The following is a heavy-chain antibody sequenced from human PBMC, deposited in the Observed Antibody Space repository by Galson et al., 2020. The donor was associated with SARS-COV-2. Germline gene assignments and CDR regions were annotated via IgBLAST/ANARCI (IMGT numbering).Heavy chain of an antibody. CDR2: LHYGGSI. V-gene: IGHV4-39*07. CDR1: SGPISSSSYY. CDR3: TRVNDGSGSYSSP. Sequence: SETLSLTCTVPSGPISSSSYYWAWIRQPPGKGLEWIANLHYGGSIYYNPSLKSRVTISIHTSKNQFSLKLTSVTAADTAIYYCTRVNDGSGSYSSPWGQGTLVTVSS. D-gene: IGHD3-10*01. J-gene: IGHJ5*01.